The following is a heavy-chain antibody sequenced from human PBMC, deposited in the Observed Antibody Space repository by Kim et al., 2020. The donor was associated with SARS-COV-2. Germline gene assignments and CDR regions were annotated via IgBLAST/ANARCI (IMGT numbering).Heavy chain of an antibody. CDR3: ARDRYSSGWNDAFDI. J-gene: IGHJ3*02. D-gene: IGHD6-19*01. Sequence: PPLKSRVTRSVTTSKNQFSLKLSSVTAADTAVYYCARDRYSSGWNDAFDIWGQGTMVTVSS. V-gene: IGHV4-59*01.